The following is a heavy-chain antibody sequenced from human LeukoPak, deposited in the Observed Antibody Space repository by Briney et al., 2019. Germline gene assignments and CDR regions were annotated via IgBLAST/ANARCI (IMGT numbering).Heavy chain of an antibody. V-gene: IGHV3-30*18. CDR3: AKSYYYDSSGSDV. CDR2: ISYDGSNK. CDR1: GFTFSSYG. Sequence: GRSLRLSCAASGFTFSSYGMHWVRQAPGKGLEWAAVISYDGSNKYYADSVKGRFTISRDNSKNTLYLQMNSLRAEDTAVYYCAKSYYYDSSGSDVWGQGTTVTVSS. J-gene: IGHJ6*02. D-gene: IGHD3-22*01.